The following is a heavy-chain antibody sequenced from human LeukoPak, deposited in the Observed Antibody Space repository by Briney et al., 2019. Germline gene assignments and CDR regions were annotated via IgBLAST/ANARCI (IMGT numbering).Heavy chain of an antibody. CDR3: ATRPYSSSWYPHY. J-gene: IGHJ4*02. CDR1: GFTFSSYW. D-gene: IGHD6-13*01. V-gene: IGHV3-7*01. CDR2: IKQDGSEK. Sequence: GGSLRLSCAASGFTFSSYWMSWVRQAPGKGLEWVANIKQDGSEKYYVDSVKGRFTVSRDNAKNSLYLQMNSLRAEDTAVYYCATRPYSSSWYPHYWGQGTLVTVSS.